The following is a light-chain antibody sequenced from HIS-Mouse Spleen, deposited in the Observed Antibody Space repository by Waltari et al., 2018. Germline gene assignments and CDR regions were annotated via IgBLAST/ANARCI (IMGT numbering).Light chain of an antibody. CDR2: EDS. CDR1: ALPKKY. CDR3: YSTDSSGNHRV. J-gene: IGLJ2*01. Sequence: SYELTQPPSVSVSPGQTARITCSGDALPKKYAYWYQHKSGQDPLLVIYEDSKRPSGIPERVSGTSSGTMATLTISGAQVEDEADYYCYSTDSSGNHRVFGGGTKLTVL. V-gene: IGLV3-10*01.